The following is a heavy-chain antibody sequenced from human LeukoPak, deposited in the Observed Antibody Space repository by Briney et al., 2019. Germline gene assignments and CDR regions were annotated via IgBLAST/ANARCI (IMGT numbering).Heavy chain of an antibody. Sequence: PGGSLRLSCAASGFTFSSYWMSWVRQTPGKGLEWVANIKEDGSEKYYVDSVKGRFTISRDNAKSSLYLQMNSLRAEDTAVYYCARQKRASRNTFDFWGQGTLVTVSS. J-gene: IGHJ4*02. CDR3: ARQKRASRNTFDF. V-gene: IGHV3-7*01. CDR1: GFTFSSYW. CDR2: IKEDGSEK. D-gene: IGHD6-25*01.